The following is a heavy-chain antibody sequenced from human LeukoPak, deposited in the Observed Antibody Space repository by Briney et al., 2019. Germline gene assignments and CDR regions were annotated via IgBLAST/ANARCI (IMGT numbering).Heavy chain of an antibody. V-gene: IGHV4-38-2*02. J-gene: IGHJ6*03. CDR3: ARGRYCSSTSCYAGPSIYMDV. CDR2: INHSGST. D-gene: IGHD2-2*01. CDR1: RYSISSGYY. Sequence: PSETLSLTCSVSRYSISSGYYWAWIRQPPGKGLEWIGEINHSGSTNYNPSLKSRVTISVDTSKNQFSLKLSSVTAADTAVYYCARGRYCSSTSCYAGPSIYMDVWGKGTTVTVSS.